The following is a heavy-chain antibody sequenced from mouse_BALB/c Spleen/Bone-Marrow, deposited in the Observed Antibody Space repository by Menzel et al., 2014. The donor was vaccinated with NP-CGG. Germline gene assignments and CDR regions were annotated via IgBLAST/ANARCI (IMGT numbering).Heavy chain of an antibody. CDR3: ARDINYDIYWYFDV. V-gene: IGHV7-3*02. CDR2: IRNKAKGXTS. Sequence: EVKLVESGGGLVQPGGSLRLSCATSGFTFTDYYMSWVRQPPGKALEWLGFIRNKAKGXTSENSASVKGRFTISRDNSRSILYLQMNTLRAEDSATYYCARDINYDIYWYFDVWVAGTTVTVSS. D-gene: IGHD2-4*01. CDR1: GFTFTDYY. J-gene: IGHJ1*01.